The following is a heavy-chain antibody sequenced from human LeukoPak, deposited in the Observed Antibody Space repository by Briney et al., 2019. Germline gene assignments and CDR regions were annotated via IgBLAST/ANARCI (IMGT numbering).Heavy chain of an antibody. CDR3: ASSLEDSSGYYPVGDAFDI. CDR1: GGSFSGYY. Sequence: SETLSLTCAVYGGSFSGYYWSWIRQPAGKGLEWIGRIYTSGSTNYNPSLKGRVTMSVDTSKNQFSLKLSSVTAADTAVYYCASSLEDSSGYYPVGDAFDIWGQGTMVTVSS. V-gene: IGHV4-59*10. D-gene: IGHD3-22*01. J-gene: IGHJ3*02. CDR2: IYTSGST.